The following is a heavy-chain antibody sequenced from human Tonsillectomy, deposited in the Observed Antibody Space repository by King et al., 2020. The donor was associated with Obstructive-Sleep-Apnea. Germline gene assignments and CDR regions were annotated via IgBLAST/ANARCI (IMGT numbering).Heavy chain of an antibody. CDR1: GFSLSTSGVG. J-gene: IGHJ4*02. CDR2: LFWDAYK. D-gene: IGHD7-27*01. V-gene: IGHV2-5*02. CDR3: ARWGHFDY. Sequence: TLKESGPTLVKATQTLTLTCTFSGFSLSTSGVGVGWIRQSPGKALEWLARLFWDAYKRYSPSLKSRLTITKDTSKNQVVLTMTNMDPVDTGTYYCARWGHFDYWGQGTLVTVSS.